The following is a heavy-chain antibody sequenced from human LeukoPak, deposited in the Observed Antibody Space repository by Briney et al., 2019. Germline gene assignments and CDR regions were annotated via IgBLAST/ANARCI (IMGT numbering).Heavy chain of an antibody. Sequence: GESLRLSCAASGFTFSSYEMSWVRQAPGKGLEWVGRIKSKTDDGTTDYAAPVKGRFTISRDDSKNTLYLQMNSLKTEDTAVYYCTTGLLMVRGVPWGQGTLVTVSS. CDR1: GFTFSSYE. CDR3: TTGLLMVRGVP. CDR2: IKSKTDDGTT. V-gene: IGHV3-15*01. D-gene: IGHD3-10*01. J-gene: IGHJ5*02.